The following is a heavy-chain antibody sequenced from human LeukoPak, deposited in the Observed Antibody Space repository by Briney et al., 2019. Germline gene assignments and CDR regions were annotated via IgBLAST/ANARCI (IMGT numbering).Heavy chain of an antibody. CDR1: GFSFSTSW. Sequence: GGSLRLSCAASGFSFSTSWMHWVRQAPGKGLVWVSRINSDGSSISYADSVKGRFTISRDNAKNTLYLQMNSLRAEDTAVYYCARDPEYSGSYYYYYYGMDVWGQGTTVTVSS. D-gene: IGHD1-26*01. J-gene: IGHJ6*02. V-gene: IGHV3-74*01. CDR3: ARDPEYSGSYYYYYYGMDV. CDR2: INSDGSSI.